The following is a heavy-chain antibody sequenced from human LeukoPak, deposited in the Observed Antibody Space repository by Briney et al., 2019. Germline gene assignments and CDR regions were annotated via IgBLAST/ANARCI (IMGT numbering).Heavy chain of an antibody. CDR2: ISGSGGST. J-gene: IGHJ4*02. CDR1: GFTFSSYA. D-gene: IGHD2-15*01. Sequence: GGSLRLSCAASGFTFSSYAMSWVRQAPGKGLEGVSAISGSGGSTYYADSVKGRFTISRDNSRKTLYLQMNSLRAEDTAVYYCAKDGRCSDGSCYSYFDYWGQGTLVTVSS. CDR3: AKDGRCSDGSCYSYFDY. V-gene: IGHV3-23*01.